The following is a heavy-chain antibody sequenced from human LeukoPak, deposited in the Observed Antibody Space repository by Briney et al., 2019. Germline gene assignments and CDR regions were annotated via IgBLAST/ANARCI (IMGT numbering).Heavy chain of an antibody. Sequence: SETLSLTCTVSGGSISGYYWSWIRQPPGKGLEWIGYIYYSGSTNYNPSLKSRVTISVDTSKNQFSLKLNSMTAADTAVYYCARGRDGYNLGFDYWGQGTLVTVSS. V-gene: IGHV4-59*01. J-gene: IGHJ4*02. CDR2: IYYSGST. CDR3: ARGRDGYNLGFDY. D-gene: IGHD5-24*01. CDR1: GGSISGYY.